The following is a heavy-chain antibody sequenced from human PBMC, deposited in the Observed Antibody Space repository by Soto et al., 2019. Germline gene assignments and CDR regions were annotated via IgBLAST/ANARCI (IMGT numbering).Heavy chain of an antibody. CDR3: ARVTGFSSTFPDY. J-gene: IGHJ4*02. V-gene: IGHV1-18*04. CDR1: GFTFRIYA. CDR2: IRTHNGNA. Sequence: QVQLMQSGGEVKKPGASVKVSCKASGFTFRIYAIAWVRQAPGQGLEWMGWIRTHNGNANYAQNFQDRITMTADTATNTAYLEPRNLRTDDTAVYDGARVTGFSSTFPDYGGQGTLVSVAS. D-gene: IGHD6-13*01.